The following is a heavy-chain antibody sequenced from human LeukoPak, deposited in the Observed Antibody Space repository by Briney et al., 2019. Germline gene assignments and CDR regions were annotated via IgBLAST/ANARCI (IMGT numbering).Heavy chain of an antibody. CDR2: IKEDGSEK. CDR1: GFTFSTYW. CDR3: TRNSGWYRLDQ. Sequence: PCGSLRLSCTASGFTFSTYWMTGVRQTPGKGLEGVANIKEDGSEKGYADSVKGGFTISRDNAKNSLYLQMNSLRVDDTAIYYCTRNSGWYRLDQWGQGTLVTVPS. V-gene: IGHV3-7*01. D-gene: IGHD6-19*01. J-gene: IGHJ4*02.